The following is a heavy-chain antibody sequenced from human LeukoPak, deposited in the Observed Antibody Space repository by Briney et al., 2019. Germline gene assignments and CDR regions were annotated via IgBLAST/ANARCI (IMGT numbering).Heavy chain of an antibody. CDR2: ISWNSGSI. J-gene: IGHJ3*02. CDR1: GFTFDDYA. D-gene: IGHD2-8*01. V-gene: IGHV3-9*01. CDR3: AKCMAGFFLDAFDI. Sequence: PGGSLRLSCAASGFTFDDYAMHWVRQAPGKGLEWVSGISWNSGSIGYADSVKGRFTISRDNAKSSLYLQMNSLRAEDTALYYSAKCMAGFFLDAFDIWGQGTMVTVSS.